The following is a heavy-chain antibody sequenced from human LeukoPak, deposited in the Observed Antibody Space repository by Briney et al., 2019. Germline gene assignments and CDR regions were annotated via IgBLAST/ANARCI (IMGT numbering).Heavy chain of an antibody. D-gene: IGHD3-10*01. CDR3: ARFGESEFDY. CDR2: IYYSGST. CDR1: GGSISSSRYY. Sequence: SETLSLTCTVSGGSISSSRYYWGWIRQPPGKGLEWIGSIYYSGSTYYNPSLKSRVTISVDTSKNQFSLKLSSVTAADTAVYYCARFGESEFDYWGQGTLVTVSS. J-gene: IGHJ4*02. V-gene: IGHV4-39*07.